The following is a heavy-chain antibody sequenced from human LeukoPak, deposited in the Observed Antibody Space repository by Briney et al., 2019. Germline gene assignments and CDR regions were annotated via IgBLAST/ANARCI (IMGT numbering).Heavy chain of an antibody. CDR1: GYTFTSYD. CDR2: MNPNSGNT. V-gene: IGHV1-8*01. D-gene: IGHD2-15*01. J-gene: IGHJ5*02. Sequence: GASVKVSCKASGYTFTSYDINGVRQATGQGLEWMGWMNPNSGNTGYAQKFQGRVTMTRNTSISTAYMELSSLRSEDTAVYYCARGVGYCSGGSCYSARWFDPWGQGTLVTVSS. CDR3: ARGVGYCSGGSCYSARWFDP.